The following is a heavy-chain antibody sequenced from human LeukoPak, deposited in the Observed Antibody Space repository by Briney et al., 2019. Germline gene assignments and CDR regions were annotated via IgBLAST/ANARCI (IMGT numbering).Heavy chain of an antibody. V-gene: IGHV3-23*01. J-gene: IGHJ4*02. Sequence: GGSLRLSCAASGFIFSSYAMSWVRQAPGKGLEWVSTISGSGGSTYYADSVKGRFTISRDNSKNTLYLHMNSLRAEDTAIYYCAKRYCSGGSCYHRYFDYWGQGTLVTVSS. CDR3: AKRYCSGGSCYHRYFDY. CDR1: GFIFSSYA. CDR2: ISGSGGST. D-gene: IGHD2-15*01.